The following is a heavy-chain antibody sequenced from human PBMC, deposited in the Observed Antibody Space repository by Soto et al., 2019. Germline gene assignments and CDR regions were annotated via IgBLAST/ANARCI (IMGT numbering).Heavy chain of an antibody. D-gene: IGHD2-2*01. Sequence: QLQLQESGSGLVKPSQTLSLTCTVSGDSITTGSYSWSWIRQAPGTGLDWIWNIHVSGYTSFNTPLTARVSISVAPSKNHCSLNVMSVTAADTAVYYCARGGALRPNAHVPLDPWGQGRLVTVSS. CDR3: ARGGALRPNAHVPLDP. J-gene: IGHJ5*02. CDR1: GDSITTGSYS. V-gene: IGHV4-30-2*01. CDR2: IHVSGYT.